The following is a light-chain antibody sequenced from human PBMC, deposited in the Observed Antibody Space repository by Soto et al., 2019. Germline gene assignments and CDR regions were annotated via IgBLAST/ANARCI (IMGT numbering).Light chain of an antibody. J-gene: IGLJ3*02. CDR1: SSDVGAYNY. Sequence: QSALTQPPSESGSPGQSVTISCTGTSSDVGAYNYVSWYQQYPGKAPKLMIYEVTKRPSGVPDRFSGSKSGNTASLTVSGLQAEDEADYYCTSYVGNDIWVFGGGTKVTVL. V-gene: IGLV2-8*01. CDR3: TSYVGNDIWV. CDR2: EVT.